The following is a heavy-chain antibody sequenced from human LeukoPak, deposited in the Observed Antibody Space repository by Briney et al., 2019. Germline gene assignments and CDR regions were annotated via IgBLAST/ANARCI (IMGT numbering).Heavy chain of an antibody. V-gene: IGHV4-4*07. J-gene: IGHJ3*02. Sequence: SETLSLTCTVSGGSISSYYWSWIRQPAGKGLEWIGRIYTSGSTNYNPSLKSRVTMSVDTSKNQFSLKLSSVTAADTAVYCCASPGGVVPAAYDAFDIWGQGTMVTVSS. CDR1: GGSISSYY. CDR2: IYTSGST. D-gene: IGHD2-2*01. CDR3: ASPGGVVPAAYDAFDI.